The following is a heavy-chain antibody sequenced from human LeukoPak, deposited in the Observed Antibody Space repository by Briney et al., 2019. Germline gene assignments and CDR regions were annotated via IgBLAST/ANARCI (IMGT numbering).Heavy chain of an antibody. D-gene: IGHD6-19*01. Sequence: PSETLSLTCTVSGGSISSSSYYWGWIRQPPGTGLEWIGSIYYSGSTYYNPSLKSRVTISVDTSKNQFSLKLSSVTAADTAIYYCAKDPTAVAGIFDYWGQGSLVTVSS. CDR3: AKDPTAVAGIFDY. CDR2: IYYSGST. J-gene: IGHJ4*02. V-gene: IGHV4-39*07. CDR1: GGSISSSSYY.